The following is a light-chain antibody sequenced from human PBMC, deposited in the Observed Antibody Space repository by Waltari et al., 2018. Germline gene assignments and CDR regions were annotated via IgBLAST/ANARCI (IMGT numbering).Light chain of an antibody. J-gene: IGKJ4*01. V-gene: IGKV1-9*01. CDR2: AAS. CDR3: QQLTSYPLT. CDR1: QGISIY. Sequence: DIHLTQSPSFLSPSLVDRFTITCRASQGISIYLTWYPQKPGKAPKFLIYAASTLQSGVTSRFSGSGSVTEFTLTISSMQPEDMATYNCQQLTSYPLTFGGGTKVEIK.